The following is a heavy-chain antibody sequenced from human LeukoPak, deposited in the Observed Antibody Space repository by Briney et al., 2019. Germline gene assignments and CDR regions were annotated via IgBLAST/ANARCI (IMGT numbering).Heavy chain of an antibody. V-gene: IGHV3-20*04. D-gene: IGHD2-15*01. CDR2: INWNGGSI. J-gene: IGHJ4*02. Sequence: GGSLRLSCAASGFTFDDYGMNWVRQAPGKGLEWVSGINWNGGSIGYGDSVKGRFTISRDNAKSSLYLQMNSLRAEDTALYYCARGYCSGGSCWYFDYWGQGTPVTVSP. CDR1: GFTFDDYG. CDR3: ARGYCSGGSCWYFDY.